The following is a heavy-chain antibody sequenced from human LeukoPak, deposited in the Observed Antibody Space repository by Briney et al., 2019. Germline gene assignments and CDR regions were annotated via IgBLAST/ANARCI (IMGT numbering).Heavy chain of an antibody. D-gene: IGHD3-22*01. CDR2: IYYSGST. J-gene: IGHJ5*02. Sequence: SETLSLTCTVSGGSISSYYWSWIRQPPGKGLEWIGNIYYSGSTNYNPSLKSRVTISVDTSKNQFSLKLSSVTAADTAVYYCAARYYYDSSGYGWFDPWGQGTLVTVSS. CDR1: GGSISSYY. CDR3: AARYYYDSSGYGWFDP. V-gene: IGHV4-59*01.